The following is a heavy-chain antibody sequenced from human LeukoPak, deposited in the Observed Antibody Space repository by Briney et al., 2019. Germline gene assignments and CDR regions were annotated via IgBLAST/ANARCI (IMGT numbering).Heavy chain of an antibody. Sequence: GGSLRLSCEASGFIFSNFAVSWVRQAPGEGLEWVSSISSSGSTTYYADSVKGRFTISRDNIRNTLNLQMNSLRPDDTALYYCAKDPNGDYVGAFEMWGLGTMVTVSS. J-gene: IGHJ3*02. V-gene: IGHV3-23*01. D-gene: IGHD4-17*01. CDR3: AKDPNGDYVGAFEM. CDR1: GFIFSNFA. CDR2: ISSSGSTT.